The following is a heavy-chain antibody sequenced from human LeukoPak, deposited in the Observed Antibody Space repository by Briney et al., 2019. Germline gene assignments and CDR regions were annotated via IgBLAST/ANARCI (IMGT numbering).Heavy chain of an antibody. D-gene: IGHD2-15*01. CDR1: GYTFTGYY. CDR2: INPSGGST. J-gene: IGHJ4*02. CDR3: ARAGGYCGRISCPYYFDY. V-gene: IGHV1-46*01. Sequence: GASVKVSCKASGYTFTGYYIHWVRQAPGQGLEWMGIINPSGGSTSYAQKFQGRVTMTRNTSISTAYMELSGLRSEDTAVYYCARAGGYCGRISCPYYFDYWGQGSLVAVSS.